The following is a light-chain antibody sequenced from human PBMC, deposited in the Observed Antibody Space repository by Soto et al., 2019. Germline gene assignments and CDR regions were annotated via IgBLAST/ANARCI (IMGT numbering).Light chain of an antibody. J-gene: IGLJ3*02. CDR2: EVS. CDR3: SSYTNSISV. CDR1: SSDVGGYNY. Sequence: QSVLTQPASVSGSPGQSITISCTGTSSDVGGYNYVSWYQQHPGKAPKLMIYEVSNRPSGVSNRFSGSKSGNTASLTISGLQAADEADYFCSSYTNSISVFGGGTKLTVL. V-gene: IGLV2-14*01.